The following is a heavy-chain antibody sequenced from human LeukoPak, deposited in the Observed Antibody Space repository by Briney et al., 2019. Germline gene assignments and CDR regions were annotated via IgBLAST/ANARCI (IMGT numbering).Heavy chain of an antibody. J-gene: IGHJ4*02. CDR3: AKAPYYYDSSGYRYFDY. Sequence: GGSLRLSCAASGFTFSSYAMSWVRQAPGKGLEWVSAISGSGGSTYYADSVKGRFTISRDNSKNTLYLQMNSLRAEGTAVYYCAKAPYYYDSSGYRYFDYWGQGTLVTVSS. D-gene: IGHD3-22*01. V-gene: IGHV3-23*01. CDR1: GFTFSSYA. CDR2: ISGSGGST.